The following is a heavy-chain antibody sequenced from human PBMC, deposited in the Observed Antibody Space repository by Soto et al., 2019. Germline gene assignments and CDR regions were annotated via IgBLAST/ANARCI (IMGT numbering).Heavy chain of an antibody. D-gene: IGHD3-22*01. CDR3: NSGYYLDY. Sequence: PGGSLRLSCAISGFSVSSNYLSWVRQAPGKGLEWVSVHYSGGSTFYADSVKGRFTISRDNSKNTLYLQMNSLRAEDTAVYYCNSGYYLDYWGQGTLVTVSS. CDR2: HYSGGST. CDR1: GFSVSSNY. J-gene: IGHJ4*02. V-gene: IGHV3-53*01.